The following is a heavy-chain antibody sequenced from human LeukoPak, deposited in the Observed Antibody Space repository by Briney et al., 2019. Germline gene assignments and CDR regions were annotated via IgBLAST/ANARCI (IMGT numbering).Heavy chain of an antibody. J-gene: IGHJ4*02. V-gene: IGHV4-4*02. Sequence: SGTLSLTCGVSGGSITSTNWWSWVRQPPGQGLEWIGEVPLSGLTNYNPSLSSRIIMALDTSKNHLSLHLTSVTAADTAVYYCSRENGAFSPFGYWGQGHLVTVLS. CDR3: SRENGAFSPFGY. CDR1: GGSITSTNW. CDR2: VPLSGLT. D-gene: IGHD2-8*01.